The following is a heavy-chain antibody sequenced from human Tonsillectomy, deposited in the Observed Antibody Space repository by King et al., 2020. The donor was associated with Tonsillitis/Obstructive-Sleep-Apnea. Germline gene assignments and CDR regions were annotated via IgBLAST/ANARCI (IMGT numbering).Heavy chain of an antibody. V-gene: IGHV1-69*10. CDR2: IIPILGIT. CDR3: SREVFKRAAAGTFYFDY. D-gene: IGHD6-13*01. Sequence: QLVQSGAEVKKPGSSVKVSCKASGGTFSNYAISWVRQAPGQGLEWMGGIIPILGITYYAQKFQGRVTITAEKSTSTAYMELSSLRSEDTAVYYCSREVFKRAAAGTFYFDYWGQGTLVTVSS. CDR1: GGTFSNYA. J-gene: IGHJ4*02.